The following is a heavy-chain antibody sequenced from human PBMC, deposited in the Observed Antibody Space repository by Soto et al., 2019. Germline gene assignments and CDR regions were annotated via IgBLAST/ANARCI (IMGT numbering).Heavy chain of an antibody. CDR1: GFTFSSYA. CDR2: ISGSGGST. Sequence: GGSLRLSCAASGFTFSSYAMSWVRQAPGKGLEWVSAISGSGGSTYYADSVKGRFTISRDNSKNTLYLQMNSLRAEDTAVYYCANDLLEWSYYFDYWGQGTLVTVSS. J-gene: IGHJ4*02. CDR3: ANDLLEWSYYFDY. D-gene: IGHD3-3*01. V-gene: IGHV3-23*01.